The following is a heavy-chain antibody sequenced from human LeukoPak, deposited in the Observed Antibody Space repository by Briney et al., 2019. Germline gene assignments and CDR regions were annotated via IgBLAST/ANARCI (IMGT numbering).Heavy chain of an antibody. CDR3: AGGYGSGVMSPYGLDD. J-gene: IGHJ6*04. CDR2: IVPRLGTA. V-gene: IGHV1-69*06. Sequence: ASVKVSCKASGVTFSDYPISWVRQAPGQGPEWMGGIVPRLGTADYAQQSQGRVTITADRSTTTAYMELSSLRADDTAIYYCAGGYGSGVMSPYGLDDWGTGTTVIVSS. CDR1: GVTFSDYP. D-gene: IGHD3-10*01.